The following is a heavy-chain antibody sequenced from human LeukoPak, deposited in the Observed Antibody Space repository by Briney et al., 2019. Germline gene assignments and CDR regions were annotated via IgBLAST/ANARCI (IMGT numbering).Heavy chain of an antibody. D-gene: IGHD3-22*01. V-gene: IGHV3-53*01. CDR1: GFTVSSNY. CDR3: ARDPNYDSAY. J-gene: IGHJ4*02. CDR2: IYSGGST. Sequence: QPGGSLRLSCAASGFTVSSNYMSWVRQAPGKGLEWVSVIYSGGSTYYADSVKGRFTISIDNSKKTVYLQMNSLRAEDTAVYYCARDPNYDSAYWGQGTLVTVSS.